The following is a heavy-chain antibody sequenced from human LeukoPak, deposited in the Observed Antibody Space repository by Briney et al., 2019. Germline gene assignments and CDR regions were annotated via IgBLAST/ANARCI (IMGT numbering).Heavy chain of an antibody. Sequence: GGSLRLSCAASGFTVSSNYMNWVRQAPGKGLECVSVIYSGGTTYYADSVKGRFTISRDNSKNTLYLQMNSLRAEDTAVYYCAKEGIAASWSYYYMDVWGKGTTVTISS. CDR1: GFTVSSNY. V-gene: IGHV3-53*05. CDR3: AKEGIAASWSYYYMDV. D-gene: IGHD6-13*01. J-gene: IGHJ6*03. CDR2: IYSGGTT.